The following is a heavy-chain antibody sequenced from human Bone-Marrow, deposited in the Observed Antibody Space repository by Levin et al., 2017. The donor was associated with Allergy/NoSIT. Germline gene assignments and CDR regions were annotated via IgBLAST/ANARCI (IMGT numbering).Heavy chain of an antibody. CDR2: ISGGGGST. V-gene: IGHV3-23*01. D-gene: IGHD2-2*01. Sequence: SCAASGFSFCSYAMSWVRQAPGKGLEWVSAISGGGGSTYYADAAKGRFTISRDNSKNTLYLQMNSLRVEDTALYYCAEAHIVVIPAAIKSFDYWGQGTLVTVSS. J-gene: IGHJ4*02. CDR3: AEAHIVVIPAAIKSFDY. CDR1: GFSFCSYA.